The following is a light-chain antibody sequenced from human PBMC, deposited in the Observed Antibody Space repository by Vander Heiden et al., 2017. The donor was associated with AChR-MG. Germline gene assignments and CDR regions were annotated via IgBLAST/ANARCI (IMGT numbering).Light chain of an antibody. CDR1: TIGSKS. CDR3: QVWDSNSDHPV. J-gene: IGLJ3*02. V-gene: IGLV3-21*02. Sequence: SYVLTQPPSVSVAPGQTARITCGGNTIGSKSVHWDQQEPGQAPVLVVYDDSDRPSGIPERFSGSNSGNTATLTISRVEAGDEADYYCQVWDSNSDHPVFGGGTKLTVL. CDR2: DDS.